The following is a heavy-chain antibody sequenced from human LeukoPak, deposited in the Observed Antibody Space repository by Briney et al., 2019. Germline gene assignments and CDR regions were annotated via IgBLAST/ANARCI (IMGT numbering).Heavy chain of an antibody. Sequence: GGSLRLSCAASGFTFSSYAMHWVRQAPGKGLEWVAVISYDGSNKYYADSVKGRFTISRDNSKNTLYLQMNSLRAEDTAVYYCARVLKTRVVVITFFGGMDVWGKGTTVTVSS. CDR1: GFTFSSYA. CDR3: ARVLKTRVVVITFFGGMDV. J-gene: IGHJ6*03. CDR2: ISYDGSNK. V-gene: IGHV3-30-3*01. D-gene: IGHD3-22*01.